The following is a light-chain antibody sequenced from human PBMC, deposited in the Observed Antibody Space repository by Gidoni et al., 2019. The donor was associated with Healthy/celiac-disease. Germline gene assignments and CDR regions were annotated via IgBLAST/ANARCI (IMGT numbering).Light chain of an antibody. Sequence: ELVLTQSPATLSLSPGERATLSCSASQSVSSYLAWYQQKPGQAPRLLIYDASNRATGIPARFSGSGSGTDVTLTISSLGPEDFAVYYCQQRSNWPHSWTFGQGTKVEIK. V-gene: IGKV3-11*01. J-gene: IGKJ1*01. CDR2: DAS. CDR3: QQRSNWPHSWT. CDR1: QSVSSY.